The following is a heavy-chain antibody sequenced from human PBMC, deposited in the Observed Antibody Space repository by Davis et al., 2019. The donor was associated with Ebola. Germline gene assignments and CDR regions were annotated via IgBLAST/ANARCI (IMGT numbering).Heavy chain of an antibody. J-gene: IGHJ5*02. CDR3: ARGPTTGTTKALSKNWFDP. CDR2: IIPIFGTA. Sequence: SVKVSRKASVGTFSSYAISWLRQAPGQGLAWMGGIIPIFGTANYAQKSQGRVTITADKSTSTAYMELSSLRSEDTAVYYCARGPTTGTTKALSKNWFDPWGQGTLVTVSS. V-gene: IGHV1-69*06. CDR1: VGTFSSYA. D-gene: IGHD1-1*01.